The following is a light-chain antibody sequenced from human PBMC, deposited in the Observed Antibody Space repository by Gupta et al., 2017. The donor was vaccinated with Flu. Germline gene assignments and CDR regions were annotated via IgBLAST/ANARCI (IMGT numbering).Light chain of an antibody. CDR3: QQYNNWPPSIT. Sequence: EIVMTQSPATLSVSPGGGATLSRRASQSVSSNLAWYQQKPGQAPRLLIHGAFTRATGIPARFSGSGSGTEFTLTISSLQSEDFAVYYCQQYNNWPPSITFGQGTRLEIK. CDR2: GAF. V-gene: IGKV3-15*01. J-gene: IGKJ5*01. CDR1: QSVSSN.